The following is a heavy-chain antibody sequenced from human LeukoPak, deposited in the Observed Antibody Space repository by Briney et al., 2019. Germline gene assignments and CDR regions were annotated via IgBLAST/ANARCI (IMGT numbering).Heavy chain of an antibody. CDR3: ARDEYGGNSMSY. CDR1: GFTFSSYS. V-gene: IGHV3-21*01. J-gene: IGHJ4*02. Sequence: GALRLSCAASGFTFSSYSINWVRQAPGKGLEWVSSISSSSSYIYYADSVKGRFTISRDNAKNSLYLQMNSLRAEDTAVYYCARDEYGGNSMSYWGQGTLVTVSS. D-gene: IGHD2-21*02. CDR2: ISSSSSYI.